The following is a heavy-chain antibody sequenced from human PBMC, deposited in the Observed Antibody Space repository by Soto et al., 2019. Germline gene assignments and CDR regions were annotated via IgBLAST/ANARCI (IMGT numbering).Heavy chain of an antibody. J-gene: IGHJ5*02. CDR1: GYRFSSYW. D-gene: IGHD2-2*01. CDR2: IYPGDSDT. CDR3: ARGYCSSISCYRRWFDP. Sequence: GESLKISCKGSGYRFSSYWIGWVRQMPGKGLEWVGIIYPGDSDTRYSPSFQGQVTISADRSISTAYLQWSSLKASDTAMYYCARGYCSSISCYRRWFDPWGQGTLVTVS. V-gene: IGHV5-51*01.